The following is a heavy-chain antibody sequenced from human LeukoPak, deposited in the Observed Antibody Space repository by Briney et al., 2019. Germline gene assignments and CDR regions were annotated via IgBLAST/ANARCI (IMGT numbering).Heavy chain of an antibody. CDR1: GFTFSSYS. Sequence: GGSLRLSCAASGFTFSSYSMMWVRQAPGKGLEWVSYISSSSTTIHYADSVKGRFTISRDNAKNSVYLQMNSLRAEDTAVYYCARDYGSSGYYYWFDPWGQGTLVTVSS. J-gene: IGHJ5*02. CDR3: ARDYGSSGYYYWFDP. V-gene: IGHV3-48*01. CDR2: ISSSSTTI. D-gene: IGHD3-22*01.